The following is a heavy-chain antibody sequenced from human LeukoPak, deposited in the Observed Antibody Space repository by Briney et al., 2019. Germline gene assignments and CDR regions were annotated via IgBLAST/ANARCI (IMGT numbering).Heavy chain of an antibody. CDR1: GFTFSSYE. D-gene: IGHD3-22*01. CDR3: ARDYYYDSSGPDY. J-gene: IGHJ4*02. Sequence: GGSLRLSCAASGFTFSSYEMNWVRQAPGKGLEWVSSISSSSSYIYYADSVKGRFTISRDNAKNSLYLQMNSLRAEDTAVYYCARDYYYDSSGPDYWGQGTLVTVSS. V-gene: IGHV3-21*01. CDR2: ISSSSSYI.